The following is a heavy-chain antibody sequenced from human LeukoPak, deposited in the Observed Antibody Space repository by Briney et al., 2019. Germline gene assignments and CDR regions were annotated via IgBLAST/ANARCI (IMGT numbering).Heavy chain of an antibody. CDR2: IYPGDSES. J-gene: IGHJ5*01. CDR3: ARNVRFLEWFWFDS. D-gene: IGHD3-3*01. V-gene: IGHV5-51*01. Sequence: GESLKISCKGSGYSFTSYWIAWVRQMPGKGLEWMGIIYPGDSESRYSPSFQGQVTISADKSISTAYVQWSSLKASDTAMYYCARNVRFLEWFWFDSWGQGTLVTVSS. CDR1: GYSFTSYW.